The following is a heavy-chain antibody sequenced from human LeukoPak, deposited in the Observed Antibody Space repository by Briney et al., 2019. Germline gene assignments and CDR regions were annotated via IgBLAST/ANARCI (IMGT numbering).Heavy chain of an antibody. CDR3: ARALGRLSGSDY. V-gene: IGHV1-18*01. CDR2: VSAYNGNT. D-gene: IGHD3-10*01. J-gene: IGHJ4*02. Sequence: ASVKVSCKASGYTFTSYGISWVRQAPGQGLEWMGWVSAYNGNTNYAQKLQGRVTMTTDTSTSTAYMELSRLRSDDTAVYYCARALGRLSGSDYWGQGTLVTVSS. CDR1: GYTFTSYG.